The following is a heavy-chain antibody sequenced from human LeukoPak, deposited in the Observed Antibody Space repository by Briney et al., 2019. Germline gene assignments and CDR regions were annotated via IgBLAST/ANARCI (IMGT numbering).Heavy chain of an antibody. CDR1: GFTFSGSA. J-gene: IGHJ5*02. CDR3: ATDVHPGNNWFDP. D-gene: IGHD1-1*01. Sequence: PGGSLRLSCAASGFTFSGSAMHWVRQAPGKGLEWVAFIRYDGSNKYYADSVKGRFTISRDDSKNTLYLQMNSLRTEDTAVYYCATDVHPGNNWFDPWGQGTLVTVSS. V-gene: IGHV3-30*02. CDR2: IRYDGSNK.